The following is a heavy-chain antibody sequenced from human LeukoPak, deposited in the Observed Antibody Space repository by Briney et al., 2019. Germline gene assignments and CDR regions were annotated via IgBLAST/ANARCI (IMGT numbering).Heavy chain of an antibody. J-gene: IGHJ6*03. D-gene: IGHD3-16*01. CDR3: ARIWGQGRYYYYMDV. V-gene: IGHV4-34*01. CDR2: INHSGST. CDR1: GGSFSGYY. Sequence: SETLSLTCAVYGGSFSGYYWGWIRQPPGKGLEWIGEINHSGSTNYNPSLKSRVTISVDTSKNQFSLKLSSVTAADTAVYYCARIWGQGRYYYYMDVWGKGTTVTVSS.